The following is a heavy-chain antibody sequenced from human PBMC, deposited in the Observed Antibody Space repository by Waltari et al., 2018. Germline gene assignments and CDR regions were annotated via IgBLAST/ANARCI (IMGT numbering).Heavy chain of an antibody. CDR1: GGTFSSYA. Sequence: QVQLVQSGAEVKKPGSSVKVSCKASGGTFSSYAISWVRQAPGQGLEWMGGIIPIFVTANYAQKFQGRVTITADESTSTAYMELSSLRSEDTAVYYCARDLKGGYYDSSGFDYWGQGTLVTVSS. V-gene: IGHV1-69*13. D-gene: IGHD3-22*01. CDR2: IIPIFVTA. J-gene: IGHJ4*02. CDR3: ARDLKGGYYDSSGFDY.